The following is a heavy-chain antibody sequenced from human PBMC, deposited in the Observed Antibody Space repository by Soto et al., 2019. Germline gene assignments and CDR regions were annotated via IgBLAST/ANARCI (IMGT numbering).Heavy chain of an antibody. D-gene: IGHD3-10*02. Sequence: EVQLVESGGGLVQPGGSLRLSCAVSGFTFSSYWMSWVRQAPGKGLEWVANIHQDGSEMYYVDSVKGRFTISRDNAKNSLYLQMNSLRAEDTAVYYCARGYNNVLDYWGQGTLVTVSS. J-gene: IGHJ4*02. CDR1: GFTFSSYW. V-gene: IGHV3-7*01. CDR2: IHQDGSEM. CDR3: ARGYNNVLDY.